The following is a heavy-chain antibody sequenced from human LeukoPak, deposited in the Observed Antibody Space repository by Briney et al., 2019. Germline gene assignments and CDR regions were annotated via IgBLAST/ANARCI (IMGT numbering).Heavy chain of an antibody. CDR1: GFTFDYYA. CDR3: AKVGAVAGDYFDY. V-gene: IGHV3-9*01. Sequence: PGGSLRLSCAASGFTFDYYAMHWVRQAPGKGLEWVSGISWNSGSIDYADSVKGRFTISRDNAKTSLYLQMNSLRAEDTALYYCAKVGAVAGDYFDYWGQGPLVTVSS. CDR2: ISWNSGSI. J-gene: IGHJ4*02. D-gene: IGHD6-19*01.